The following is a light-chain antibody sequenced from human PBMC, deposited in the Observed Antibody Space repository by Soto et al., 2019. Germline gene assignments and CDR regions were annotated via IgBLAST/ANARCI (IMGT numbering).Light chain of an antibody. CDR2: DVS. CDR3: SSFTTSSTYV. Sequence: QSALTQPPSVSGSPGQSVAISCSGTSSDVGSYNRVSWYQQPPGTAPKLMIYDVSNRPSGVPDSFSGSKSGNTASLTISGLQAEDEADYYCSSFTTSSTYVFGTGTKVTVL. V-gene: IGLV2-18*02. CDR1: SSDVGSYNR. J-gene: IGLJ1*01.